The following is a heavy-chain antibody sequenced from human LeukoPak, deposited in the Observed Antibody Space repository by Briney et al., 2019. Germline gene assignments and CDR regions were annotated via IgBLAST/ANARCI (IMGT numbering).Heavy chain of an antibody. J-gene: IGHJ4*02. CDR1: GDIFTAYL. CDR2: INPTTGVT. Sequence: GASVKVSCKASGDIFTAYLMLWVRQAPGQALEGMGRINPTTGVTTYALRFQDRVTMTRDASVNTVYMELNRLTTADTAMYYCARENDFNYLFDYWGRGTLITVSS. D-gene: IGHD3-3*01. CDR3: ARENDFNYLFDY. V-gene: IGHV1-2*06.